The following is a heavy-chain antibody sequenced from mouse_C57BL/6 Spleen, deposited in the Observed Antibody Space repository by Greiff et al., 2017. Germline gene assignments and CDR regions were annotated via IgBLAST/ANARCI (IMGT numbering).Heavy chain of an antibody. CDR2: IDPEDGDT. V-gene: IGHV14-1*01. CDR1: GFNIKDYY. CDR3: TTYYYGSRGYFDV. J-gene: IGHJ1*03. D-gene: IGHD1-1*01. Sequence: VQLQQPGAELVRPGASVKLSCTASGFNIKDYYMHWVKQRPEQGLEWIGRIDPEDGDTEYAPKFQGKATMTADTSSNTAYLQLSSLTSEDTAVYYCTTYYYGSRGYFDVWGTGTTVTVSS.